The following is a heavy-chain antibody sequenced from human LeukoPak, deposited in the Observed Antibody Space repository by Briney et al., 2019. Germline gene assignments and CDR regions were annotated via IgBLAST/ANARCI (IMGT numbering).Heavy chain of an antibody. Sequence: ASVTVSFKASGYTFTSYYMHWVRQAPGLGLQWMGIFNPSGGDTSYAQKFQGRVTTTRDTSTSTVYMEVVSLRSEDTAVYYCARGCRVVPGVHNVGMTSYYNGMDVWGQGTTVTVSS. CDR1: GYTFTSYY. V-gene: IGHV1-46*01. J-gene: IGHJ6*02. D-gene: IGHD2-2*01. CDR2: FNPSGGDT. CDR3: ARGCRVVPGVHNVGMTSYYNGMDV.